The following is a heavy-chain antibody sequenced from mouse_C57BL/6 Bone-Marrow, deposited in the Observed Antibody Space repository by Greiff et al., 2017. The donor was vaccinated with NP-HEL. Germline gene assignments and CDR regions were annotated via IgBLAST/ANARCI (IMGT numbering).Heavy chain of an antibody. D-gene: IGHD1-1*01. CDR1: GYTFTSYW. CDR3: AREGVITTIFDY. V-gene: IGHV1-69*01. Sequence: QVQLKQSGAELVMPGASVKLSCKASGYTFTSYWMHWVKQRPGQGLEWIGEIDPSDSYTNYNQKFKGKSTLTVDKSSSTAYMQLSSLTSEDSAVYYCAREGVITTIFDYWGQGTTLTVSS. CDR2: IDPSDSYT. J-gene: IGHJ2*01.